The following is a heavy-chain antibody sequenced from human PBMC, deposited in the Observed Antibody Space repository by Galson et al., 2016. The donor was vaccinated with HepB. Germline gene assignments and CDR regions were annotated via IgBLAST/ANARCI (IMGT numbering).Heavy chain of an antibody. CDR3: ARALRDDFWRGYYSGNLYYYGMDV. D-gene: IGHD3-3*01. CDR1: AFTFSNHW. CDR2: INSDGSSA. J-gene: IGHJ6*02. V-gene: IGHV3-74*01. Sequence: SLRLSCAASAFTFSNHWMYWVRQAPGKGLVWVSRINSDGSSASYAESVKGRFTISRDNAKNTLYLQANSLRAEDTAVYYCARALRDDFWRGYYSGNLYYYGMDVWGQGTTVTVSS.